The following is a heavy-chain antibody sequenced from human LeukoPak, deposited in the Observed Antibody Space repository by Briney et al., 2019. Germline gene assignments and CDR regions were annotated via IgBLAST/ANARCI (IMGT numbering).Heavy chain of an antibody. CDR1: GFTFVDYA. Sequence: GRSLRLSCAASGFTFVDYAMHWVRQAPGKGLEWVSGISWNSGSIGYADSVKGRFTISRDNAKNTLYLQMNSLRAEDTALYYCVRGQATAWGLDYWGQGTLVTVSS. J-gene: IGHJ4*02. D-gene: IGHD6-13*01. CDR3: VRGQATAWGLDY. V-gene: IGHV3-9*01. CDR2: ISWNSGSI.